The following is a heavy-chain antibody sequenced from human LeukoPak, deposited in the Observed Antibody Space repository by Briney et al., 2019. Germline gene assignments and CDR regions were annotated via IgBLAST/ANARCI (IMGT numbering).Heavy chain of an antibody. CDR2: ISGSGGST. V-gene: IGHV3-23*01. D-gene: IGHD6-13*01. CDR3: AKGSVAAGTTY. Sequence: GGSLRLSCAASGFTFSSYAMNWVRQAQGKGLEWVSVISGSGGSTYYADSVKGRFTISRDNSKNTLSLQMNSLRAEDSAVYFCAKGSVAAGTTYWGQGTLVTVSS. CDR1: GFTFSSYA. J-gene: IGHJ4*02.